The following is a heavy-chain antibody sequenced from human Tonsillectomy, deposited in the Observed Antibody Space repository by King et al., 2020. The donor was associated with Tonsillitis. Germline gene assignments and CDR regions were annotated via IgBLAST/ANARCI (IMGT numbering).Heavy chain of an antibody. Sequence: QLVQSGAEVKKPGSSVKVSCKASGGTFSTYDISWVRLAPGQGLEWLGRIIPMFGTTNYAQKFQGRVTIIADESTSTAYMELSSLRSEDTAVYYCARDHYDSSGYSSYYFDYWGQGTLVTVSS. CDR3: ARDHYDSSGYSSYYFDY. CDR2: IIPMFGTT. CDR1: GGTFSTYD. D-gene: IGHD3-22*01. J-gene: IGHJ4*02. V-gene: IGHV1-69*15.